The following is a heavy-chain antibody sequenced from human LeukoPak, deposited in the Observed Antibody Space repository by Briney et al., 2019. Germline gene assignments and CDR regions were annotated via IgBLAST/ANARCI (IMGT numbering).Heavy chain of an antibody. CDR3: AKDTGGATIFDY. Sequence: GGSLRLSCSASGFTFNNYAMHWVRQAPGKGLEHASTITTNGGSTYYADSVKGRLTISRDNSKNTLYLQMSSLRAADTAVYYCAKDTGGATIFDYWGQGTLVTVSS. CDR1: GFTFNNYA. J-gene: IGHJ4*02. D-gene: IGHD1-26*01. CDR2: ITTNGGST. V-gene: IGHV3-64D*06.